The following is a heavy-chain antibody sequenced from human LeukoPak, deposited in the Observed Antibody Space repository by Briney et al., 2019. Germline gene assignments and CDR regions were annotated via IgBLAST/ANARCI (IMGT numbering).Heavy chain of an antibody. CDR2: ISYDGSNK. V-gene: IGHV3-30*18. J-gene: IGHJ6*02. CDR1: GFTFSSYG. D-gene: IGHD2-15*01. Sequence: GGSLRPSCAASGFTFSSYGMHWVRQAPGKGLEWVAVISYDGSNKYYADSVKGRFTISRDNSKNTLYLQMNSLRAEDTAVYYCAKARRGYCSGGSCSYYGMDVWGQGTTVTVSS. CDR3: AKARRGYCSGGSCSYYGMDV.